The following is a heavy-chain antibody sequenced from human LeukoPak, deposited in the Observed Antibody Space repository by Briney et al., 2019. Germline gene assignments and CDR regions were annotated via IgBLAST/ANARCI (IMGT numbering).Heavy chain of an antibody. CDR1: GYTFTSYY. D-gene: IGHD4-17*01. Sequence: ASVKVSCKASGYTFTSYYMHWVRQAPGQGLEWMGWINPSSGTNYAQKFQGRVTMTRDTSITTAYMELSWLRSDDTAVYYCARGKMNGDDFDYWGQGTLVTVSS. CDR3: ARGKMNGDDFDY. CDR2: INPSSGT. V-gene: IGHV1-2*02. J-gene: IGHJ4*02.